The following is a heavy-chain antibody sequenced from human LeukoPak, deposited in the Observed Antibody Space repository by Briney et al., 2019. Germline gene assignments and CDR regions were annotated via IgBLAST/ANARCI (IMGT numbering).Heavy chain of an antibody. CDR2: IYHSGST. D-gene: IGHD6-13*01. CDR1: GYSISSGYY. J-gene: IGHJ5*02. CDR3: ARSSWPTFDP. V-gene: IGHV4-38-2*02. Sequence: SETLSLTCTVSGYSISSGYYWGWIRQPPGKGLEWIGYIYHSGSTYYNPSLKSRVTLSVDTSKNQFFLKLSSVTAADTAVYYCARSSWPTFDPWGQGTLVTVSS.